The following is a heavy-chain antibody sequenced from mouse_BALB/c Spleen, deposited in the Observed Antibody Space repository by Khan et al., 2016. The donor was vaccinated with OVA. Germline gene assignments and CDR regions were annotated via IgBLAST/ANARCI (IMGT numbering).Heavy chain of an antibody. D-gene: IGHD1-1*01. J-gene: IGHJ2*01. V-gene: IGHV1-9*01. Sequence: QVQLKESGAELMKPGASVKISCKATGYTFSSYWIEWVKQRPGHGPEWIGEILPGTGSANYNEKFKGKATFTADTSSKTAYMHLSSLTSEDSAVYNCARGYFFDYWGQGTTLTVSS. CDR3: ARGYFFDY. CDR1: GYTFSSYW. CDR2: ILPGTGSA.